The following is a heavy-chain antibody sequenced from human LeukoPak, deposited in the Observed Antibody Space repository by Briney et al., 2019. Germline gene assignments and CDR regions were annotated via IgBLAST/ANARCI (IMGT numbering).Heavy chain of an antibody. D-gene: IGHD4-11*01. CDR1: GFTFSSYS. CDR3: ARVFPATVTDQDAFDI. V-gene: IGHV3-48*01. CDR2: ISSSSSTI. Sequence: GGSLRPSRAASGFTFSSYSMNWVRQAPGKGLEWVSYISSSSSTIYYADSVKGRFTISRDNAKNSLYLQMNSLRAEDTAVYCCARVFPATVTDQDAFDIWGQGTMVTVSS. J-gene: IGHJ3*02.